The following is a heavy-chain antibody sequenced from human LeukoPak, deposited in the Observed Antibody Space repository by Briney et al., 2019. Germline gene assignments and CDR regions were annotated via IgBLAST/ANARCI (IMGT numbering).Heavy chain of an antibody. CDR3: AKEVMPNYGMDV. V-gene: IGHV3-9*01. CDR1: GFTFDDYA. J-gene: IGHJ6*02. D-gene: IGHD2-2*01. Sequence: GGSLRLSCAASGFTFDDYAMHWVRQAPGKGLEWVSGISWNSGSIGYADSVKGRFTISRDNAKNSLYLQMNSLRAEDTALYYCAKEVMPNYGMDVWGQGTTVTVSS. CDR2: ISWNSGSI.